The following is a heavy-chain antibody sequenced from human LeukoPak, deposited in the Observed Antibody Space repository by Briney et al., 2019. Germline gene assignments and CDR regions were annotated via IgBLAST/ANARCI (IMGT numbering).Heavy chain of an antibody. CDR1: GGSISSYY. Sequence: SETLSLTCTVSGGSISSYYWSWIRQPPGKGLEWIGYIYYSGSTYYKPSLKSRVTISVGTSKNQFSLKLNSVTAADTAVYYCVKDQREAYRSGWSRDFDYWGQGTLVTVSS. CDR3: VKDQREAYRSGWSRDFDY. CDR2: IYYSGST. V-gene: IGHV4-59*01. D-gene: IGHD6-19*01. J-gene: IGHJ4*02.